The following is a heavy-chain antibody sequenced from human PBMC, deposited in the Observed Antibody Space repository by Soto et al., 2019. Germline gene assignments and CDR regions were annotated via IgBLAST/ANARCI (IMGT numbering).Heavy chain of an antibody. CDR2: IHYSGST. V-gene: IGHV4-59*01. D-gene: IGHD3-16*01. CDR1: GDSISGYY. Sequence: XXTLSLPFTVSGDSISGYYYHWIRQPPGKGLEWIGYIHYSGSTYYNPSLKSRVTMSEDTSKNQFTLKMSSVTAADTAVYYCARLGNWFDPWGQGTLVTVSS. CDR3: ARLGNWFDP. J-gene: IGHJ5*02.